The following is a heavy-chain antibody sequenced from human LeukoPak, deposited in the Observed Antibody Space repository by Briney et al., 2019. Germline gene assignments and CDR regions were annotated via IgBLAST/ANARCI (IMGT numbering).Heavy chain of an antibody. V-gene: IGHV1-18*01. J-gene: IGHJ4*02. CDR2: ISAYNGNT. Sequence: ASVKVSCKASGYSFTSYGISWVRQAPGQGLEWMGWISAYNGNTNYAQRLQGRVTMTTDTSTSTAYMELRSLTSDDTAVYYCTRVPSGGPFDYWGQGTLVTVSS. CDR1: GYSFTSYG. D-gene: IGHD2-15*01. CDR3: TRVPSGGPFDY.